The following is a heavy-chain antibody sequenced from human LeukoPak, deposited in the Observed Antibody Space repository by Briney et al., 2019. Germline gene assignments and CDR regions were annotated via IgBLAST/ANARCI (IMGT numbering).Heavy chain of an antibody. CDR2: INHSGST. D-gene: IGHD4-17*01. Sequence: SETLSLTCAVYGGSFSGYYWSWIRQPPGKGLEWIGEINHSGSTNCNPSLKSRVTISVDTSKNQFSLKLSSVTAADTAVYYCASSPTYGDYSFYWGQGTLVTVSS. CDR3: ASSPTYGDYSFY. V-gene: IGHV4-34*01. CDR1: GGSFSGYY. J-gene: IGHJ4*02.